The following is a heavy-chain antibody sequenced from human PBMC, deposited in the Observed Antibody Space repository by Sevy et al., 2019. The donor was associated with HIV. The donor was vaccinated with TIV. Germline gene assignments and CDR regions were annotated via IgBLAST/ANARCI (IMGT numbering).Heavy chain of an antibody. V-gene: IGHV1-46*01. J-gene: IGHJ4*02. CDR1: GDTFPNNY. Sequence: ASVKVSCKASGDTFPNNYIHWVRQAPGQGLEWVGMVDPSAGNTTYAQKLQGIVTMTRDTSTSILYMDLGSLRSEDTAVYYCVRADPDQHFDSWGQGTLVTVSS. CDR3: VRADPDQHFDS. CDR2: VDPSAGNT.